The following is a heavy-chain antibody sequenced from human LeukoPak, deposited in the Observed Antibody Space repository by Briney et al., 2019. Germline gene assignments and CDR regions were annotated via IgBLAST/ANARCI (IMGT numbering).Heavy chain of an antibody. D-gene: IGHD3-3*01. V-gene: IGHV5-51*01. CDR1: GYSFTTYW. CDR2: IYPGDSDT. Sequence: GESLKISCKGSGYSFTTYWIGWVRQMPGKGLEWMGIIYPGDSDTRYSPSLQGQVTISVDTSIGTAYLQWSSLRASDTAIYYCARQNDFRLDYWGQGTLVTVSS. J-gene: IGHJ4*02. CDR3: ARQNDFRLDY.